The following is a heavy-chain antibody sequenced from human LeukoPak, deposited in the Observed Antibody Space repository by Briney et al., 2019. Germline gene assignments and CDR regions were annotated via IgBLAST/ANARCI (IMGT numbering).Heavy chain of an antibody. CDR1: GYSFTSYW. D-gene: IGHD3-9*01. CDR2: IYPGDSDT. J-gene: IGHJ4*02. V-gene: IGHV5-51*01. Sequence: GESLKISCKGSGYSFTSYWIGWVRQMPGKGLEWMGIIYPGDSDTRYSPSFQGQVTISADKSISTADLQWSSLKASDTAMYYCARRRILTGYYYYFDYWGQGTLVTVSS. CDR3: ARRRILTGYYYYFDY.